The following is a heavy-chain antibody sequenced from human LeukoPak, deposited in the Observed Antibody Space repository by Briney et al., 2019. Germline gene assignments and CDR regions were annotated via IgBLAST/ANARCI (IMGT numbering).Heavy chain of an antibody. D-gene: IGHD2-21*01. CDR3: ARDRWGFYPYFDY. CDR1: GFTFSSYG. Sequence: GGSLRLSCAASGFTFSSYGMSWVRQAPGKGLEWVSAISGSGGSTYYADSVKGRFTISRDNSKNTLYLQMNSLRAEDTAVYYCARDRWGFYPYFDYWGQGTLVTVSS. CDR2: ISGSGGST. J-gene: IGHJ4*02. V-gene: IGHV3-23*01.